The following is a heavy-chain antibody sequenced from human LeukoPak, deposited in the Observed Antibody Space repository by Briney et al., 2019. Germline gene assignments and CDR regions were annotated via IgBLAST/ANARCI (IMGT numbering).Heavy chain of an antibody. Sequence: SETLSLTCSVAGGSISSDSHHWGWIRQPPGKGLEWIGYIHYSGKTYQNPSLKSRVTISIDTSKNQFSLKLISVTAADTAVYYCAGRELLGSFDYWGQGTLVTVSS. CDR2: IHYSGKT. CDR1: GGSISSDSHH. D-gene: IGHD1-26*01. J-gene: IGHJ4*02. CDR3: AGRELLGSFDY. V-gene: IGHV4-39*01.